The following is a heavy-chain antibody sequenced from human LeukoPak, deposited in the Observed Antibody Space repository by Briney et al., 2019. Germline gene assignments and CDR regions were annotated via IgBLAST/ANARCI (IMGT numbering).Heavy chain of an antibody. Sequence: GGSLRLSCLASGFGRYWVNWFRQAPGKGLEWVSAISNDGGGTTYADFVKGRFSVSRDNSKNTLFLQMNGLRAEDTALYYCAKGSSGYFFDLWGQGTLVTVSS. J-gene: IGHJ4*02. D-gene: IGHD3-22*01. CDR1: GFGRYW. CDR3: AKGSSGYFFDL. V-gene: IGHV3-23*01. CDR2: ISNDGGGT.